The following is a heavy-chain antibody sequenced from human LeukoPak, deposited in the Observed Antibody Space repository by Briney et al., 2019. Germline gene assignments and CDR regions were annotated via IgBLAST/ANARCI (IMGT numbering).Heavy chain of an antibody. CDR3: AGLGGDYDYYYYGMDV. J-gene: IGHJ6*02. D-gene: IGHD4-17*01. CDR2: IYYSGST. CDR1: GGSISSYY. Sequence: SETLSLTCTVSGGSISSYYWSWIRQPPGKGLEWIRYIYYSGSTNYNPSLKSRVTISVDTSKNQFSLKLSSVTAADTAVYYCAGLGGDYDYYYYGMDVWGQGTTVTVSS. V-gene: IGHV4-59*01.